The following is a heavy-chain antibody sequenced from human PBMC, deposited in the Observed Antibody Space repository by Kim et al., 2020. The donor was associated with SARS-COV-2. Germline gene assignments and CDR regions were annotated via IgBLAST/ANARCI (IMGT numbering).Heavy chain of an antibody. CDR1: GGSISSGGYY. Sequence: SETLSLTCTVSGGSISSGGYYWSWIRQHPGKGLEWIGYIYYSGSTYYNPSLKSRVTISVDTSKNQFSLKLSSVTAADTAVYYCARWTWTYYDFWSGYYDHDAFDIWGQGTMVTVSS. V-gene: IGHV4-31*03. D-gene: IGHD3-3*01. CDR2: IYYSGST. J-gene: IGHJ3*02. CDR3: ARWTWTYYDFWSGYYDHDAFDI.